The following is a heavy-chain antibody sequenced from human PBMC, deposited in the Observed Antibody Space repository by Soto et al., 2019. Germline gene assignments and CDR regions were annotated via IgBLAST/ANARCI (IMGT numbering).Heavy chain of an antibody. J-gene: IGHJ6*02. V-gene: IGHV3-53*02. CDR2: IYSGGST. D-gene: IGHD1-1*01. CDR1: GFTVSSNY. CDR3: ARDRVQLERRLGLYYYYGMDV. Sequence: EVQLVETGGGLIQPGGSLRLSCAASGFTVSSNYMSWVRQAPGKGLEWVSVIYSGGSTYYADSVKGRFTISRDNSKNTLYLQMNSLRAEDTAVYYCARDRVQLERRLGLYYYYGMDVWGQGTTVTVSS.